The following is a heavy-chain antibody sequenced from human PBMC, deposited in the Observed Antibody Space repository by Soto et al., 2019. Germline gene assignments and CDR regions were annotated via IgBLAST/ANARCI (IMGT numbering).Heavy chain of an antibody. Sequence: SLRLSCAASGLTFSIYSMNWVRQAPGKGLEWVSYISSSSTTLYYADSVKGRFTISRDNAKNSLYLQMHSLRDEDTAVYYCARDPGDGMDVWGQGTTVTVSS. D-gene: IGHD3-10*01. CDR3: ARDPGDGMDV. CDR1: GLTFSIYS. CDR2: ISSSSTTL. V-gene: IGHV3-48*02. J-gene: IGHJ6*02.